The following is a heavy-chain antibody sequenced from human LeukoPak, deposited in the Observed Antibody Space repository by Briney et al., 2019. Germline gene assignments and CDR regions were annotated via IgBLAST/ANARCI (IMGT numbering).Heavy chain of an antibody. CDR3: ARAGAVGGYYSSPAPSNFDQ. Sequence: GGSLRLSCAASGFTFTSYWMSWVRQAPGKGLEWVSSISSSSSYIYYADSVKGRFTISRDNAKNSLYLQMNSLRAEDTAVYYCARAGAVGGYYSSPAPSNFDQWGQGTLVTVSS. CDR2: ISSSSSYI. CDR1: GFTFTSYW. J-gene: IGHJ4*02. V-gene: IGHV3-21*04. D-gene: IGHD3-22*01.